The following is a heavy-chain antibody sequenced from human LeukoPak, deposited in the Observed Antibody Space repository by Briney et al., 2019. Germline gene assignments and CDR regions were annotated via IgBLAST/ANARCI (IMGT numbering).Heavy chain of an antibody. J-gene: IGHJ4*02. CDR3: AKDRKQKVTTRGVFDY. CDR1: GFTFDDYT. Sequence: GGSLRLSCAASGFTFDDYTMHWVRQAPGKGLEWVSLVSWDGGSTYYADSVKGRFTISRGNSKNSLYLQMNSLRTEDTPLYYCAKDRKQKVTTRGVFDYWGQGTLVTVSS. D-gene: IGHD4-11*01. V-gene: IGHV3-43*01. CDR2: VSWDGGST.